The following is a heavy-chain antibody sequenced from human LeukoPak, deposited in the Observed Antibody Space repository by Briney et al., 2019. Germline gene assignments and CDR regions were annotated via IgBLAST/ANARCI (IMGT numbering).Heavy chain of an antibody. V-gene: IGHV1-69*08. CDR2: INVILDTA. CDR1: GDALSSYS. J-gene: IGHJ3*02. Sequence: GASVKVSCKASGDALSSYSISWVRPAPGQGLEWMGRINVILDTANYAQKFQGRVTITADITTSTSYMDLSSLKSKDTYYYTCDRDQEIDDASDIWGQGTMVTVSS. CDR3: DRDQEIDDASDI.